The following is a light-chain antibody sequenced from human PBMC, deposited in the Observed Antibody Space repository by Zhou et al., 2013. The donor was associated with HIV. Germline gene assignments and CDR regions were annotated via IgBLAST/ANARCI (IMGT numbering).Light chain of an antibody. Sequence: EIVLTQSPGTLSLSPGERATLSCRASQSVSSTYLAWYQQKPGQAPRLLIYGASSRATGIPDRFSGSGSGTDFTLTISRLEPEDFAVYYCQQRRNWPVTFGQGTKLEI. CDR1: QSVSSTY. V-gene: IGKV3D-20*02. CDR2: GAS. CDR3: QQRRNWPVT. J-gene: IGKJ2*01.